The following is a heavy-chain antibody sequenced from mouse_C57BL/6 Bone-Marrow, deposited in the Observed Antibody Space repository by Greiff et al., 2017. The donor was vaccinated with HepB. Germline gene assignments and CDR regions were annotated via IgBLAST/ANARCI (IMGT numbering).Heavy chain of an antibody. CDR2: IYPGDGDT. CDR3: ARKNYGRNWYFDV. D-gene: IGHD1-1*01. J-gene: IGHJ1*03. Sequence: QVQLQQSGPELVKPGASVKISCKASGYAFSSSWMNWVKQRPGKGLEWIGRIYPGDGDTNYNGKFKGKATLTADKSSSTAYMQLSSLTSEDSAVYFFARKNYGRNWYFDVWGTGTTVTVSS. CDR1: GYAFSSSW. V-gene: IGHV1-82*01.